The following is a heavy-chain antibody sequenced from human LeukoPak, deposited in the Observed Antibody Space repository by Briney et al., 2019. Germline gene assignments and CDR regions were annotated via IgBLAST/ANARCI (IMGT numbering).Heavy chain of an antibody. CDR2: ISTSGST. J-gene: IGHJ4*02. CDR3: ARDSSQNYDFWSGYFDY. D-gene: IGHD3-3*01. Sequence: SETLSLTCTVSGGPISSFFWSWIRQPAGKGLEWIGRISTSGSTNYNPSLKSRVTMSVDTSKNQFSLKLSSVTAADTAVYYCARDSSQNYDFWSGYFDYWGQGTLVTVSS. CDR1: GGPISSFF. V-gene: IGHV4-4*07.